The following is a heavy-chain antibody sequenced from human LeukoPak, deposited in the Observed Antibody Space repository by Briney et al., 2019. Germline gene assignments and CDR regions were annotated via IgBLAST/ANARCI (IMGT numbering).Heavy chain of an antibody. J-gene: IGHJ4*02. V-gene: IGHV3-48*04. CDR3: TVGGGIKTPVEY. Sequence: GGSLRLSCAASGFTFSSFSMNWVRQAPGKGPEWVSYISSSSSTIYYADPVKGRFTISRDNAKNSLYLQMNSLRAEDAAVYFCTVGGGIKTPVEYWGQGTLVTVSS. CDR2: ISSSSSTI. D-gene: IGHD1-26*01. CDR1: GFTFSSFS.